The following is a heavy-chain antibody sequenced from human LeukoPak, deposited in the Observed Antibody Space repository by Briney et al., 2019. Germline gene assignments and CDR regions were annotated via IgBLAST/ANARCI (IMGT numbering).Heavy chain of an antibody. Sequence: GASVKVSCKASGYTFTSYGISWVRQAPGQGLEWMGWISAYNGNTNYAQKLQGRVTMTTDTSTSTAYTELRSLRSDDTAVYYCARALRFLEWGNFDYWGQGTLVTVSS. V-gene: IGHV1-18*01. J-gene: IGHJ4*02. CDR3: ARALRFLEWGNFDY. D-gene: IGHD3-3*01. CDR2: ISAYNGNT. CDR1: GYTFTSYG.